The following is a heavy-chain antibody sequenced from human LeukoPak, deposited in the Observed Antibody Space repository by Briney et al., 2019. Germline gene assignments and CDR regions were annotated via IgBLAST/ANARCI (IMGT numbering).Heavy chain of an antibody. V-gene: IGHV3-53*05. D-gene: IGHD3-9*01. CDR2: IHSGGST. J-gene: IGHJ4*02. CDR1: GFTVSSNY. CDR3: AKGGNDILTGYFDY. Sequence: PGGSLRLPCAASGFTVSSNYMSWVRQAPGKGLEWVSVIHSGGSTYYADSVKGRFTISRDNAKNSLYLQMNSLRAEDTALYYCAKGGNDILTGYFDYWGQGTLVTVSS.